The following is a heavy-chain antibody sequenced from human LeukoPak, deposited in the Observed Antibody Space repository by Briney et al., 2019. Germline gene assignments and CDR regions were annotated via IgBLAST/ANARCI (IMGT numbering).Heavy chain of an antibody. J-gene: IGHJ4*02. V-gene: IGHV3-66*01. Sequence: PGGSLRLSCAASGFTVSSNYMSWVRQAPGKGLEWVSVIYSGGSTYYADSVKGRFTISRDNSKNTLYLQMNSLRGDDTAVYYCAKGPLTEVAGTTWDYWGQGTLVTVSS. CDR1: GFTVSSNY. D-gene: IGHD6-19*01. CDR2: IYSGGST. CDR3: AKGPLTEVAGTTWDY.